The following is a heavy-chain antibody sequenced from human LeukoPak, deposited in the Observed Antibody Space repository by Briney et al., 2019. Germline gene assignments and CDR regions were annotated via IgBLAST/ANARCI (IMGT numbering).Heavy chain of an antibody. CDR1: GFSFSSSA. V-gene: IGHV3-23*01. CDR2: INDSGDST. D-gene: IGHD6-19*01. CDR3: AKAAGGLVY. J-gene: IGHJ4*02. Sequence: GASLRLSCAAPGFSFSSSAMSWVRQAPGKGLEWVSAINDSGDSTYYADSVKGRFTVSRDNSKNTLYLQMNGLRAEDTAVYYCAKAAGGLVYWGQGTLVIISS.